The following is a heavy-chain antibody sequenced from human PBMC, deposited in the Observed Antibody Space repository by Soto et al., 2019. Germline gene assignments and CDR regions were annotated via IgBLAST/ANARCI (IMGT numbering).Heavy chain of an antibody. CDR2: INSDGSST. D-gene: IGHD2-2*01. V-gene: IGHV3-74*01. Sequence: GGSLRLSCAASGFTFSSYWMHWVRQAPGKGLVWVSRINSDGSSTSYADSVKGRFTISRDNAKNTLYLQMNSLRAEDTAVYYCARVRPAAIYYYYGMDVWGQGTTVTVSS. CDR1: GFTFSSYW. CDR3: ARVRPAAIYYYYGMDV. J-gene: IGHJ6*02.